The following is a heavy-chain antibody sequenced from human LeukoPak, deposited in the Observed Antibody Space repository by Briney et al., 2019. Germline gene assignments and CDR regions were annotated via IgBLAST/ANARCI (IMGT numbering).Heavy chain of an antibody. CDR3: ARGDYYGSGSYWGAN. J-gene: IGHJ4*02. V-gene: IGHV1-3*01. Sequence: ASVKVSCKASGYTFTSYAMHWVRQAPGQRLEWMGWINAGNGNTKYSQKFQGRVTITRDTSASTAYMELSSLRSENTAVYYCARGDYYGSGSYWGANWGQGTLVTVSS. D-gene: IGHD3-10*01. CDR2: INAGNGNT. CDR1: GYTFTSYA.